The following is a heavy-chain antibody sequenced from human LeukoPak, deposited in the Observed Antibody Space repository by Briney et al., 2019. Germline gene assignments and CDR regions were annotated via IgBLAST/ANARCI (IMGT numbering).Heavy chain of an antibody. CDR3: ARETPSIVGADPDAFDI. Sequence: ASVKVSCKASGYTVTSYYMHWVRRAPGQGLEWMAILNPSGGSSNYAQKFQGRATLTRATSTGTVYMELSSLRSEDTAVYYCARETPSIVGADPDAFDIWGQGTMVTVSS. J-gene: IGHJ3*02. CDR2: LNPSGGSS. D-gene: IGHD1-26*01. CDR1: GYTVTSYY. V-gene: IGHV1-46*01.